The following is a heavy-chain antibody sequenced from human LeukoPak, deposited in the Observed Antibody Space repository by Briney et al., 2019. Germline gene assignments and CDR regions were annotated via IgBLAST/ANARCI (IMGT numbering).Heavy chain of an antibody. Sequence: PSETLSLTCAVYGGSFSGYYWSWIRQPPGKGLEWIGEINHSGSTNYNPSLKSRVTISVDTSKNQFSLKLSSVTAADTAVYYCARGILGYCSGGSCYSFPHWGQGTLVTVS. D-gene: IGHD2-15*01. J-gene: IGHJ1*01. V-gene: IGHV4-34*01. CDR1: GGSFSGYY. CDR3: ARGILGYCSGGSCYSFPH. CDR2: INHSGST.